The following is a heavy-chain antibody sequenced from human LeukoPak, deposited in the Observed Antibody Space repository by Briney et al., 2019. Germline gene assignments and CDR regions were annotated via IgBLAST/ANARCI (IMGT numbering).Heavy chain of an antibody. V-gene: IGHV3-48*04. CDR3: ARDELHYYGSGSPDY. Sequence: GSLRLSCAASGFTFSSYSMDWVRLAPGKGLEWVSYISSGSTTIYNANSVKGRFTISRDNAKNSLYLQMNSLRAEDTAVYYCARDELHYYGSGSPDYWGQGTLVTVSS. J-gene: IGHJ4*02. CDR2: ISSGSTTI. D-gene: IGHD3-10*01. CDR1: GFTFSSYS.